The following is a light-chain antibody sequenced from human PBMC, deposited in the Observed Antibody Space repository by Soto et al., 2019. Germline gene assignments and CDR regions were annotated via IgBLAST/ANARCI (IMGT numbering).Light chain of an antibody. V-gene: IGLV2-11*01. CDR3: CSYAGTYAVV. Sequence: QSALTQPASVSGSPGQSITISCSGTRSDIGSYNYVAWYQQFPGKTPKILIYDVRKRPSGVPNRFSASKSGNTASLTISGLQAEDEADYFCCSYAGTYAVVFGGGTKVTVL. CDR1: RSDIGSYNY. J-gene: IGLJ2*01. CDR2: DVR.